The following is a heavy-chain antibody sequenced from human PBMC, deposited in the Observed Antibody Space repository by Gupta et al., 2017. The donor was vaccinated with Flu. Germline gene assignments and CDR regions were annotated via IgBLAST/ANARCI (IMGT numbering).Heavy chain of an antibody. Sequence: QVQLVESGGGVVRPGRAVRLSCAASGFTFSSFAMHWVRQAPGKGLEWGALILYDGSNKNYADSVMGRFTISRDNSENTLFLQGNSLRAEDAAVYYCAKDLGGSGSYYTFDSWGQGTLVTVSS. V-gene: IGHV3-30*18. J-gene: IGHJ4*02. CDR1: GFTFSSFA. CDR2: ILYDGSNK. CDR3: AKDLGGSGSYYTFDS. D-gene: IGHD3-10*01.